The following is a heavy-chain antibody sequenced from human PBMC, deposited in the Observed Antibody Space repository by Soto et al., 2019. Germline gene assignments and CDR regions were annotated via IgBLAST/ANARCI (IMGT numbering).Heavy chain of an antibody. J-gene: IGHJ5*02. CDR2: IFYAGNT. CDR3: ARQAAAPGIDLWFDP. Sequence: PSETLSLTCNVSGGSISSSRSYCAGFRHPPGKELEWIANIFYAGNTYYNPSLKSRVTVSVDTSKNQFSLKLDSVTAADTAVYYCARQAAAPGIDLWFDPWGQGTLVTVS. CDR1: GGSISSSRSY. D-gene: IGHD6-13*01. V-gene: IGHV4-39*01.